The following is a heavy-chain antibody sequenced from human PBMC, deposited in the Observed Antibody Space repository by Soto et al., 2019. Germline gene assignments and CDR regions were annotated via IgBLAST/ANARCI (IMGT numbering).Heavy chain of an antibody. CDR1: GGSISSGDYY. CDR3: ARGLAAPNWFDP. CDR2: IYYSGST. D-gene: IGHD6-13*01. V-gene: IGHV4-30-4*01. Sequence: SETLSLTCTVSGGSISSGDYYWSWIRQPPGKGLEWIGYIYYSGSTYYNPSLKSRVTISVDTSRNQFSLKLSSVTAADTAVYYCARGLAAPNWFDPWGQGTLVTVSS. J-gene: IGHJ5*02.